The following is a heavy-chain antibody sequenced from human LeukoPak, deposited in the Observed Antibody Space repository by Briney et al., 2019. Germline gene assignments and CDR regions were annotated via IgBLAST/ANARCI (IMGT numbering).Heavy chain of an antibody. CDR1: GFTVSSNY. CDR3: TTALYDWNDVNY. D-gene: IGHD1-1*01. Sequence: GGSLRLSCAASGFTVSSNYMSWVRQAPGKGLEWVSVIYSGGSTYYADSVKGRFTISRDNSKNTLYLQMNSLRAEDTAVYYCTTALYDWNDVNYWGQGTLVTVSS. CDR2: IYSGGST. V-gene: IGHV3-66*01. J-gene: IGHJ4*02.